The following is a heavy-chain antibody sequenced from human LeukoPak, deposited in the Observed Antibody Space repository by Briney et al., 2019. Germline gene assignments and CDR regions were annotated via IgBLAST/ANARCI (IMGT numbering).Heavy chain of an antibody. V-gene: IGHV4-39*01. J-gene: IGHJ6*03. D-gene: IGHD2-15*01. Sequence: PSETLSLTCTVSGGSISSSSYYWGWIRQPPGKGLEWIGSIYYSGSSYSSPSLKSRVTISIDTSKNQFSLRLSSVTAAYTAVYYCARHPSWHYYYCYMDVWGKGTTVTVSS. CDR3: ARHPSWHYYYCYMDV. CDR2: IYYSGSS. CDR1: GGSISSSSYY.